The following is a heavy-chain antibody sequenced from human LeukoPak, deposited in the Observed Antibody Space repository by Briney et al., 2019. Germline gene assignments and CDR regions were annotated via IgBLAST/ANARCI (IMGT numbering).Heavy chain of an antibody. CDR2: IYTSGST. CDR1: GGSISSYY. D-gene: IGHD3-22*01. Sequence: SETLSLTCTVSGGSISSYYWSWIRQPAGKGLEWIGRIYTSGSTNYNPSLKSRVTMSVDTSKNQFSLKLNSVTAADTAVYYCARVTYYYDTSGPNGYFDLWGRGTLVTVSS. CDR3: ARVTYYYDTSGPNGYFDL. J-gene: IGHJ2*01. V-gene: IGHV4-4*07.